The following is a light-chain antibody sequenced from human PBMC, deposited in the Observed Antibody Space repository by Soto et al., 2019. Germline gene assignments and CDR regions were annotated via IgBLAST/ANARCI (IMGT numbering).Light chain of an antibody. Sequence: EIVMTQSPATLSVSPGERATLSCRASQSVGSNLAWYQQKPGQAPRLLIYGASTRATGIPARFSGSGSGTEFPLTISSLQSEDSAVYYCQQYNYSPWTFGQGTKVEIK. CDR3: QQYNYSPWT. CDR1: QSVGSN. J-gene: IGKJ1*01. CDR2: GAS. V-gene: IGKV3-15*01.